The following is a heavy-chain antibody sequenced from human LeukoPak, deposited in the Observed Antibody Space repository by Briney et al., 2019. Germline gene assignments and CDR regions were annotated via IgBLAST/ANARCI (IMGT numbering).Heavy chain of an antibody. CDR1: GFTFRNSW. V-gene: IGHV3-15*05. CDR2: IKSKSDGETA. Sequence: GGSLRLSCAASGFTFRNSWMTWVRQTPGKGLEWVGRIKSKSDGETADYAAPVIGRFTISRDDSKNTLFLQLHNLKVEDTAVYFCTPPPMPNGDYPLDFWGQGTLVTVSS. D-gene: IGHD4-17*01. CDR3: TPPPMPNGDYPLDF. J-gene: IGHJ4*02.